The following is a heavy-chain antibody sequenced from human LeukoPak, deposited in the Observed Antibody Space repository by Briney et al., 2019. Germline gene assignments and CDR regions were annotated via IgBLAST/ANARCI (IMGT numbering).Heavy chain of an antibody. CDR2: INAGNGNT. CDR3: AREGNYYGMDV. D-gene: IGHD3-10*01. V-gene: IGHV1-3*01. CDR1: GYTFTTYP. Sequence: ASVKVSCKPSGYTFTTYPIHWVRQAPGQRLEWMGWINAGNGNTKYSQKFQGRVTITRDTSARTAYKELSSLTSEDTAVYHCAREGNYYGMDVWGQGTTVTVSS. J-gene: IGHJ6*02.